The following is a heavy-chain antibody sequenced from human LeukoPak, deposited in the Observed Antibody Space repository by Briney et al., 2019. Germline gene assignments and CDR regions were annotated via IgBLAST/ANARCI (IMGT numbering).Heavy chain of an antibody. D-gene: IGHD6-6*01. CDR3: AKGSSRPPNAFDI. CDR2: IKEDGSEK. J-gene: IGHJ3*02. V-gene: IGHV3-7*01. CDR1: GFTFSSYW. Sequence: GGSLRLSCGASGFTFSSYWMSWVRQAPGKGLEWVANIKEDGSEKYYVDSVKGRFIISRDNAKNSLHLQMNSLRAEDTAVYYCAKGSSRPPNAFDIWGQGTLVTVSS.